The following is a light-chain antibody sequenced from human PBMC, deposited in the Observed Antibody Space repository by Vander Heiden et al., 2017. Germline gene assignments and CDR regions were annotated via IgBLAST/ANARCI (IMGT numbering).Light chain of an antibody. Sequence: EIVLTQSPATLSLSPGERATLPCRASQSVSSYLAWSQQKPGQAPRLLIYDASDRATGIPARFSGSGSGTDFTLTISSLEPEDFAVYDCQQRSNWPPFTFGPGTKVDIK. CDR3: QQRSNWPPFT. CDR2: DAS. CDR1: QSVSSY. V-gene: IGKV3-11*01. J-gene: IGKJ3*01.